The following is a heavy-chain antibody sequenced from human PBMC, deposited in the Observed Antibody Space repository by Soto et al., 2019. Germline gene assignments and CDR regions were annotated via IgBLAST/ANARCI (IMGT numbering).Heavy chain of an antibody. V-gene: IGHV1-18*01. CDR2: ISAYNGNT. Sequence: QVQLVQSGAEVKKPGASVKVSCKASGYTFTSYGISWVRQAPGQGLEWMGWISAYNGNTNYAQKLQGRVTMTTGTSTSTAYMKLRGLGSGDTAVYYCARDLHLYYSSGWPRGWGNWFDPWGQGTLVTVSS. CDR1: GYTFTSYG. CDR3: ARDLHLYYSSGWPRGWGNWFDP. J-gene: IGHJ5*02. D-gene: IGHD6-19*01.